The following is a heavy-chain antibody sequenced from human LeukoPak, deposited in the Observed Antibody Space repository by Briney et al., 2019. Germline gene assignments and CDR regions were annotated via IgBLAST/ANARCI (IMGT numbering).Heavy chain of an antibody. CDR1: GYTFTNYW. J-gene: IGHJ4*02. CDR3: ARRSRLGYFDY. D-gene: IGHD6-13*01. CDR2: IDPRDSYT. Sequence: GESLRISCKGSGYTFTNYWISWVRQMPGKGLEWMGRIDPRDSYTNYSPSFQGRVTISADKSISTAYLQWGSLKASDTAMYYCARRSRLGYFDYWGQGTLVTVSS. V-gene: IGHV5-10-1*01.